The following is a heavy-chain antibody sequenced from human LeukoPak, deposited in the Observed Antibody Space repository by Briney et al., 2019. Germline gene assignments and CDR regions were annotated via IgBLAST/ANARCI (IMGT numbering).Heavy chain of an antibody. J-gene: IGHJ4*02. CDR2: ISSGGGST. D-gene: IGHD5-18*01. Sequence: GGSLRLSWAASGFTFSSYGMSWVRQAPGKGLEWVSAISSGGGSTYYADSVKGRFTISRDNSKNTLYLQMNSLRAEDTAVYYCAIKGGYTYGDPFDYWGQGTLVTVSS. V-gene: IGHV3-23*01. CDR1: GFTFSSYG. CDR3: AIKGGYTYGDPFDY.